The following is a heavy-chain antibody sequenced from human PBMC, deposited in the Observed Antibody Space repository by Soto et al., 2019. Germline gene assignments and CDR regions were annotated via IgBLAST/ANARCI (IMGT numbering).Heavy chain of an antibody. CDR1: GGSIRSGNYY. CDR3: ATMGTPVTGLYYFDY. Sequence: QVQLQESGPGLVKPSQILSLTCTVSGGSIRSGNYYWSWIRQPPGKGLEWIGFISYSGTTHYSASLRSRVSISVDTSKAQFSLDLSSVTAADTAVYYCATMGTPVTGLYYFDYWGQGTLVTVSS. CDR2: ISYSGTT. V-gene: IGHV4-30-4*01. D-gene: IGHD4-17*01. J-gene: IGHJ4*02.